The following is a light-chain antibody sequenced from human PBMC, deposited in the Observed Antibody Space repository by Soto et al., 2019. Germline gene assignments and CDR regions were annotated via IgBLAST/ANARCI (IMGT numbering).Light chain of an antibody. J-gene: IGKJ1*01. CDR1: QSVSSSY. CDR3: QQFGNSPWT. Sequence: EIVLTQSPGTLSLSPGERATLSCRASQSVSSSYFAWYQQIPGQAPRLLIYGASSRATGIPDRFSGSGSGTDFTLTINRLEPEDFAVYYCQQFGNSPWTFGQGTKVEIK. CDR2: GAS. V-gene: IGKV3-20*01.